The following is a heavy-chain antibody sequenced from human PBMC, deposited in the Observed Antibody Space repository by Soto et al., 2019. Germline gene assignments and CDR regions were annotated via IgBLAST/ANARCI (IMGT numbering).Heavy chain of an antibody. CDR2: IYSSGST. Sequence: SETLSLTCTVSGDYISIYYWTWIRQPAGNGLEWIGHIYSSGSTNYNPSLKSGVTMSLDTSKNQLSLSLDSVTAADTAVYYCARGRGFYSDNYFDPWGQGTQVTVSS. V-gene: IGHV4-4*07. CDR3: ARGRGFYSDNYFDP. CDR1: GDYISIYY. D-gene: IGHD3-22*01. J-gene: IGHJ5*02.